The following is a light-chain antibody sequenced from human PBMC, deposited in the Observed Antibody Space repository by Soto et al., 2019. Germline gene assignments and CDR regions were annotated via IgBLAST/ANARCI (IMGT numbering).Light chain of an antibody. CDR2: GAS. Sequence: ENVLTQSPGTLSLSPGERATLSCRASQVVSDDQLAWYQQKPGQAPRLLLYGASNRDTGIADRFSGSGSGTDFTLTISRLDPEDFAVYSCQQYGSSPYTFGQGTRVEIK. CDR1: QVVSDDQ. J-gene: IGKJ2*01. V-gene: IGKV3-20*01. CDR3: QQYGSSPYT.